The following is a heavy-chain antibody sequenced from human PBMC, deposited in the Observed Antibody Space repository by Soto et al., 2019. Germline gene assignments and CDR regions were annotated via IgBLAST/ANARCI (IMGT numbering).Heavy chain of an antibody. Sequence: ASVKVSCKASGYTFTSYYMHWVRQAPGQGLEWMGRIIPILGIANYAQKFQGRVTITADKSTSTAYMELSSLRSEDTAVYYCARNRGPGGYCSSTSCPFVYWG. V-gene: IGHV1-69*02. J-gene: IGHJ4*01. D-gene: IGHD2-2*01. CDR1: GYTFTSYY. CDR3: ARNRGPGGYCSSTSCPFVY. CDR2: IIPILGIA.